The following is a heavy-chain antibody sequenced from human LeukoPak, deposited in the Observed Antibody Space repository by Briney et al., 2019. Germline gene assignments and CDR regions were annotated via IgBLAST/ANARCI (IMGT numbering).Heavy chain of an antibody. Sequence: PGGSLRLTCAASGFTFSSYAKSWVRQAPGKGLEWVSAISGSGGSTYYADSVKGRFTISRDNSKNTLYLQMNSLRAEDTAVYYCAKDPIVVVPASYYYYYGMDVWGQGTTVTVSS. D-gene: IGHD2-2*01. CDR1: GFTFSSYA. J-gene: IGHJ6*02. CDR3: AKDPIVVVPASYYYYYGMDV. V-gene: IGHV3-23*01. CDR2: ISGSGGST.